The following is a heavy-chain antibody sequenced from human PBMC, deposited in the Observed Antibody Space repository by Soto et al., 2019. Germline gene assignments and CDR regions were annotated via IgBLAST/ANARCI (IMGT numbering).Heavy chain of an antibody. J-gene: IGHJ4*02. D-gene: IGHD3-16*01. Sequence: QVQLVESGGSVVQPGRSLRLSCAASGFTFNKYGMHWVRQAPGKGLEWVAAISNDGSSEYYADSVLGRFTISRDNPKNTLYLQMNSLKSEDTAVYSCANQEWGSYFAYWGQGTLVTVSS. V-gene: IGHV3-30*18. CDR3: ANQEWGSYFAY. CDR1: GFTFNKYG. CDR2: ISNDGSSE.